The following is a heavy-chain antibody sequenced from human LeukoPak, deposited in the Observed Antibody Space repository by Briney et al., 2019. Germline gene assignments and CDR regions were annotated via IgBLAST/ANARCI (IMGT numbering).Heavy chain of an antibody. CDR1: GFTFSSYA. V-gene: IGHV3-23*01. CDR3: ARRAGAYSHPYDY. J-gene: IGHJ4*02. D-gene: IGHD4/OR15-4a*01. Sequence: PGGSLRLSCAASGFTFSSYAMSWVRQAPGKGLEWVSTVSDSGDGTYYADSVKGRFTISRDNSKNTLYLQMNSLRAEDTAVYYCARRAGAYSHPYDYWGQGTLVTVSS. CDR2: VSDSGDGT.